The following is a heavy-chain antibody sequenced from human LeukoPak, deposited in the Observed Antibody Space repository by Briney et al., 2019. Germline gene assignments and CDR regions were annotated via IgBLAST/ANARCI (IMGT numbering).Heavy chain of an antibody. V-gene: IGHV3-30*18. D-gene: IGHD2-2*02. CDR2: ISYDGSNK. CDR1: GFTFSSYG. Sequence: PGGSLRLSCAASGFTFSSYGMHWVRQAPGKGLEWVAVISYDGSNKYYADSVKGRFTISRDNSKNTLYLQMNSLRAEDTAVYYCAKDGGWWVAPAAILSGMDVWGQGTTVTVSS. CDR3: AKDGGWWVAPAAILSGMDV. J-gene: IGHJ6*02.